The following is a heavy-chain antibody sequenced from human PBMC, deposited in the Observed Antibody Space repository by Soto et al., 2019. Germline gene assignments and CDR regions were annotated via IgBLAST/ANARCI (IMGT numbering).Heavy chain of an antibody. J-gene: IGHJ4*02. D-gene: IGHD6-13*01. CDR3: ATTSFSRSRRMQPY. CDR2: ISGSGGTR. Sequence: EVHLLESGGALVQPGGSLRLSCVASGFTFHNFAMTWVRQAPGKGLEWVSSISGSGGTRDIADSLKGRFSISRDNSKNTFYLQMKSLRAEDTALYYCATTSFSRSRRMQPYWGQGTRVTVSS. V-gene: IGHV3-23*01. CDR1: GFTFHNFA.